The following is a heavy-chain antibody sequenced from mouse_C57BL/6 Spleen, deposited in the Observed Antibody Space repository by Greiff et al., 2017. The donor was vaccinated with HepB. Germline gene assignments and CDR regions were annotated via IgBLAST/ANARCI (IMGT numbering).Heavy chain of an antibody. CDR2: ISDGGSYT. Sequence: EVMLVESGGGLVKPGGSLKLSCAASGFTFSSYAMSWVRQTPEKRLEWVATISDGGSYTYYPDNVKGRFTISRDNAKNNLYLQMSHLKSEDTAMYYCARDRATVALDYWGQGTTLTVSS. CDR1: GFTFSSYA. V-gene: IGHV5-4*01. CDR3: ARDRATVALDY. D-gene: IGHD1-1*01. J-gene: IGHJ2*01.